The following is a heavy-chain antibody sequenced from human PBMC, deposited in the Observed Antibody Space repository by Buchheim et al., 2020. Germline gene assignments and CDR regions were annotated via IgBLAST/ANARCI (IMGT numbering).Heavy chain of an antibody. V-gene: IGHV4-39*01. CDR2: IYYSGST. CDR1: GGSISSSSYY. Sequence: QLQLQESGPGLVKPSETLSLTCTVSGGSISSSSYYWGWIRQPPGKGLEWIGSIYYSGSTYYNPSLKSRVTISVDTSKNQFSLKLSSVTAADTAVYYCVRHHLIGYFDWDYFDYWGQGTL. J-gene: IGHJ4*02. D-gene: IGHD3-9*01. CDR3: VRHHLIGYFDWDYFDY.